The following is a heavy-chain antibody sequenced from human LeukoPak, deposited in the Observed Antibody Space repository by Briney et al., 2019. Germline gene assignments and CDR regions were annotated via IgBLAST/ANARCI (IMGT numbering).Heavy chain of an antibody. CDR3: AREGYDILAGTPYYYYGMDV. CDR2: IYYSGST. V-gene: IGHV4-39*07. J-gene: IGHJ6*02. CDR1: GGSISSGSYY. Sequence: SETLSLTCSVSGGSISSGSYYWGWIRQPPGKGLEWIGSIYYSGSTYYNPSVKSRVTISVDTSKNQFSLKLSSVTAADTAVYYCAREGYDILAGTPYYYYGMDVWGQGTTVTVSS. D-gene: IGHD3-9*01.